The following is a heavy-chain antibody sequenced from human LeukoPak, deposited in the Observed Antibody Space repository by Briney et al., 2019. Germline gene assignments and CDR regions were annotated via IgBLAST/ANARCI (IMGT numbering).Heavy chain of an antibody. Sequence: GGSLRLSCAASGFTVSSNYMSWVRQTPGKRLEWVSVIYSGGSTYYADSVRGRFTISRDNSKNTLYLQMSSLRAEDTAVYYCATRNHCTGGSCYFDYWGQGTLVTVSS. CDR3: ATRNHCTGGSCYFDY. J-gene: IGHJ4*02. CDR2: IYSGGST. V-gene: IGHV3-66*01. D-gene: IGHD2-15*01. CDR1: GFTVSSNY.